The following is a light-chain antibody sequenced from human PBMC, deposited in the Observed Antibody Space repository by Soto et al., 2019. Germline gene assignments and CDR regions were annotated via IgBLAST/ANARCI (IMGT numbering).Light chain of an antibody. J-gene: IGKJ4*01. Sequence: DIVMTQSPDSLAVSLCERATINCKSSQSVLYNSDNKNYLAWYQQKPGQPPKLLIYWASTRESGVPDRFSGSGSGTDFTLTINSLQAEDVAVYYCQQYYNTPALTFGGGTKVEIK. V-gene: IGKV4-1*01. CDR3: QQYYNTPALT. CDR2: WAS. CDR1: QSVLYNSDNKNY.